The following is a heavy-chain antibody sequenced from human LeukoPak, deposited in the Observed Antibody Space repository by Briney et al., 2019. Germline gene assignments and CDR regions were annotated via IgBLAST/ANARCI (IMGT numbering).Heavy chain of an antibody. CDR1: GGSISSYY. CDR3: AGGSPASFDP. V-gene: IGHV4-59*12. J-gene: IGHJ5*02. D-gene: IGHD5-12*01. Sequence: SETLSLTCTVSGGSISSYYWSWIRQPPGKGLEWIGYIYHSGSSNYNPSLKSRVTISMDTSKNQFSLKVSSVTAADSAVYYCAGGSPASFDPWGQGTLVTVSS. CDR2: IYHSGSS.